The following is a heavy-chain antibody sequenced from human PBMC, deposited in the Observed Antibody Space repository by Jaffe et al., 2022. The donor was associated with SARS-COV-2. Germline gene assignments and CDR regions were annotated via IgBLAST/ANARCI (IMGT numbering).Heavy chain of an antibody. J-gene: IGHJ4*02. CDR2: ISYDGVNK. Sequence: QVQLVESGGGVVQPGRSLRLSCAASGFTFSSFAMHWVRQAPGKGLEWVAVISYDGVNKFHADSVKGRFTISRDTYKNTLFLQMTNLRPDDTAVYYCARAASGYDSAPLDSWGQGALVTVSS. CDR1: GFTFSSFA. CDR3: ARAASGYDSAPLDS. V-gene: IGHV3-30*14. D-gene: IGHD5-12*01.